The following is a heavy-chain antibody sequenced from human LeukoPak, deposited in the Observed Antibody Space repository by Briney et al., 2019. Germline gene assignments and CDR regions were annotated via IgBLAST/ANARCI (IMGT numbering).Heavy chain of an antibody. CDR3: ARGPDVVPAAPPDY. V-gene: IGHV4-4*07. J-gene: IGHJ4*02. Sequence: PSETLSLTCTVSGGSISRYYWSWIRQPAGKGLEWIGRIYTSGSTNYNPSLKSRVTMSVDTSKNQFSLKLSSVTAADTAVYYCARGPDVVPAAPPDYWGQGTLVTVSS. D-gene: IGHD2-2*01. CDR2: IYTSGST. CDR1: GGSISRYY.